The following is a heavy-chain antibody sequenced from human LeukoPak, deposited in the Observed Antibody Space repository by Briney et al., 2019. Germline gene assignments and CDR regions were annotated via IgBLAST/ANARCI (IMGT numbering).Heavy chain of an antibody. CDR2: IYHSETT. V-gene: IGHV4-39*01. J-gene: IGHJ5*02. D-gene: IGHD3-22*01. CDR1: GGSISSGGYY. CDR3: GRPNPDSSGYYGSFDP. Sequence: PSETLSLTCTVSGGSISSGGYYWGWVRQPPGKGLEWIGSIYHSETTYYNPSLKSRVIISVDTSKNQFSLKLNSVTAADTAVYYCGRPNPDSSGYYGSFDPWGQGILVTVSS.